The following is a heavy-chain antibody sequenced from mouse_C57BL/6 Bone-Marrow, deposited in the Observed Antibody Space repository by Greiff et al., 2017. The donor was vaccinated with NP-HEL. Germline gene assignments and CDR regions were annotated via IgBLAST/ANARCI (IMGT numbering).Heavy chain of an antibody. CDR3: AKPHYYGSSYVSAMDY. CDR2: IWRGGST. V-gene: IGHV2-5*01. D-gene: IGHD1-1*01. Sequence: VQLVESGPGLVQPSQSLSITCTVSGFSLTSYGVHWVRQSPGKGLEWLGVIWRGGSTDYNAAFMSRLSITKDNSKSQVFFKMNSLQADDTAIYYCAKPHYYGSSYVSAMDYWGQGTSVTVSS. J-gene: IGHJ4*01. CDR1: GFSLTSYG.